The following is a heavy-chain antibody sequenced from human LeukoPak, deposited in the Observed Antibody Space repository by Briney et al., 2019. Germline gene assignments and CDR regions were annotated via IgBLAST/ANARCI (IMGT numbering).Heavy chain of an antibody. Sequence: GASVKVSCKASGYTFTTYGISWVRQAPGQGLEWMGWISPYHGNTNYAQKLQGRVTMTTDTSTSTAYMELRSLTSDDTAIYYCARGNDLWTGFYTENKYYYMDVWGKGTTVTVSS. V-gene: IGHV1-18*01. J-gene: IGHJ6*03. CDR3: ARGNDLWTGFYTENKYYYMDV. CDR2: ISPYHGNT. D-gene: IGHD3/OR15-3a*01. CDR1: GYTFTTYG.